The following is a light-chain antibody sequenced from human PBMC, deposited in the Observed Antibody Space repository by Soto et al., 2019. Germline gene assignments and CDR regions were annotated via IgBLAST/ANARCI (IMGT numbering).Light chain of an antibody. CDR2: GAS. Sequence: DIQMTQSPSSLSASVGDRVTVTCRTSQKINNYLNWYQQKPGKAPKLLIYGASSVQSGVRLRFSGSGSGTEFSLTISSLQPEDFAIYYCEQTYSTPVTFGQGTRLEVK. CDR1: QKINNY. J-gene: IGKJ5*01. V-gene: IGKV1-39*01. CDR3: EQTYSTPVT.